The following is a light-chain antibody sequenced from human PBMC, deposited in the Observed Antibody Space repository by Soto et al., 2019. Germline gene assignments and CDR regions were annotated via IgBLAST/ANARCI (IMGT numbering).Light chain of an antibody. J-gene: IGKJ1*01. V-gene: IGKV1-5*03. CDR2: KAS. Sequence: DIQLTQSPSTLSASVGDRVTITWRVSQGISTWLAWYQQKPGKAPKLLMYKASSLESGVPSRFSGAGSGTEFTLTISSLQPDDFATYYCQHHNSYSRIFDPGTKVEIK. CDR3: QHHNSYSRI. CDR1: QGISTW.